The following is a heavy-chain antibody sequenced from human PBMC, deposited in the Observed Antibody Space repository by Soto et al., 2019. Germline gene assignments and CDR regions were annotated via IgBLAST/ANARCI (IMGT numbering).Heavy chain of an antibody. CDR1: EFTFSNYG. V-gene: IGHV3-33*01. D-gene: IGHD3-10*01. Sequence: QVQLVESGGGVVQPGRSLRLSCAASEFTFSNYGMHWVRQAPGKGLEWVAVILNDGSNRYHADSVKDRFTISRDNSKNTLYLQMNSLSAEATAVYYCARDDEYSGNGMDVWGQGTTVTVS. CDR2: ILNDGSNR. CDR3: ARDDEYSGNGMDV. J-gene: IGHJ6*02.